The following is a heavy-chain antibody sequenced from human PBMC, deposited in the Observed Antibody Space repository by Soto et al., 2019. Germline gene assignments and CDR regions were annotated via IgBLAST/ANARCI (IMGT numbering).Heavy chain of an antibody. D-gene: IGHD3-9*01. CDR1: GFPFSSYA. CDR3: AKWAYGGNSATSRYWFFDL. J-gene: IGHJ2*01. CDR2: IGGGGDTT. Sequence: EAQLLESGGGLVQSGGSLRLSCAASGFPFSSYAMNWVRQAPGKGLEWVSVIGGGGDTTYYADSVKGRSTISRDDSKNTLFLQMNSLRAEDTAVYYCAKWAYGGNSATSRYWFFDLWGRGTLVTVSS. V-gene: IGHV3-23*01.